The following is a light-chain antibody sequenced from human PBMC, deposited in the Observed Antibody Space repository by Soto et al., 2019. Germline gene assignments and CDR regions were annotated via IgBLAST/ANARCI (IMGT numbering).Light chain of an antibody. Sequence: EIVMTQSPATLSVSPGERATLSCRASQSVSSHVAWYQQKPGQAPRLLIYATSTRATGIPARFSGGGSGTEFTLTISSLQSEDFAFYYCKQYNNWPPWTFGQGTKVEIK. CDR2: ATS. CDR1: QSVSSH. J-gene: IGKJ1*01. V-gene: IGKV3-15*01. CDR3: KQYNNWPPWT.